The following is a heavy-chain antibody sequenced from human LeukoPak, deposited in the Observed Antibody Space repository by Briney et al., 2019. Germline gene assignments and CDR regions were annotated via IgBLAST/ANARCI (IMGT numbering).Heavy chain of an antibody. Sequence: PSETLSLTCSVSGFSVNNAAYWAWVRQPPGKRLEWIGNISRSGITSYNPSLNSRITISVDRPKNQISLKMRAATAADTAIYYCARVSVADEIVAGDYFESWGQGTLVTVSP. J-gene: IGHJ4*02. CDR3: ARVSVADEIVAGDYFES. V-gene: IGHV4-38-2*02. D-gene: IGHD2-15*01. CDR1: GFSVNNAAY. CDR2: ISRSGIT.